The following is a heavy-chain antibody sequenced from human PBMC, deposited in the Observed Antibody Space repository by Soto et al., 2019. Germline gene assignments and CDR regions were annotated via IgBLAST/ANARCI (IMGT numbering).Heavy chain of an antibody. V-gene: IGHV3-30-3*01. J-gene: IGHJ4*02. CDR3: ARGVIDYYDSSGYYSGFDY. CDR2: ISYDGSNK. CDR1: GFTFSSYA. Sequence: GGSLRLSCAASGFTFSSYAMHWVRQAPGKGLEWVAVISYDGSNKYYADSVKGRFTISRDNSKNTLYLQMNSLRAEDTAVYYCARGVIDYYDSSGYYSGFDYWGQGTLVTVSS. D-gene: IGHD3-22*01.